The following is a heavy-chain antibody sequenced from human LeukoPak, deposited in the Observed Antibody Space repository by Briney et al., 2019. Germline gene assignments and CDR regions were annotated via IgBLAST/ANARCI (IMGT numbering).Heavy chain of an antibody. CDR2: INPNSGGT. CDR1: GYTFTGYY. J-gene: IGHJ2*01. Sequence: ASVKVSCKASGYTFTGYYMHRVRQAPGQGLEWMGWINPNSGGTNYAQKFQGRVTMTRDTSISTAYMELSRLRSDDTAVYYCARVRITIFGRDRRYFDLWGRGTLVTVSS. CDR3: ARVRITIFGRDRRYFDL. V-gene: IGHV1-2*02. D-gene: IGHD3-3*01.